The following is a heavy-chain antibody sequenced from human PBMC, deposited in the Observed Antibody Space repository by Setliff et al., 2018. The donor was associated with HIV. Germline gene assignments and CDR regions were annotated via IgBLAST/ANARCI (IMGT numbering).Heavy chain of an antibody. CDR3: ARGTDGDYYYYMDV. CDR1: GYTFSSYG. Sequence: GASVKVSCKASGYTFSSYGISWVRQAPGQGLEWMGGIIPIFGTASYAQKFQGRVTITADGSTRTVYMVLSSLRSEDTAVYYCARGTDGDYYYYMDVWGKGTTVTV. J-gene: IGHJ6*03. V-gene: IGHV1-69*13. CDR2: IIPIFGTA. D-gene: IGHD3-10*01.